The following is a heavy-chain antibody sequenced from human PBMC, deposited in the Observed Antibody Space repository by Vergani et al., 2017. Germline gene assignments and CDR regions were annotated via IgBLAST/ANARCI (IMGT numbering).Heavy chain of an antibody. J-gene: IGHJ6*02. CDR1: VGTFSSYT. CDR3: ARDPDIVVVPAAPYYYYYYGMDI. CDR2: IIPILGIA. V-gene: IGHV1-69*08. Sequence: QVQLVQSGAEVKKPGSSVKVSCTASVGTFSSYTISWVRQAPGQGLEWMGRIIPILGIANYAQKVQCRVTITADKSTSTAYMELRSLRSDDTAVYYCARDPDIVVVPAAPYYYYYYGMDIWGQGP. D-gene: IGHD2-2*01.